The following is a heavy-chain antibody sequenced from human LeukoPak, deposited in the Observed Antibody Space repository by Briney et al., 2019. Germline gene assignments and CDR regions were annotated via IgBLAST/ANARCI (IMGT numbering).Heavy chain of an antibody. V-gene: IGHV4-34*01. J-gene: IGHJ5*02. CDR1: GGSFSGYY. CDR3: ARYLGYCSGGSCYWFDP. D-gene: IGHD2-15*01. CDR2: INHSGST. Sequence: SETLSLTCAVYGGSFSGYYWSWIRQPPGKGLEWIGEINHSGSTNYNPSLKSRVTISVDTSKNQFSLKLSSVTAADTAVYYCARYLGYCSGGSCYWFDPWGRGTLVTVSS.